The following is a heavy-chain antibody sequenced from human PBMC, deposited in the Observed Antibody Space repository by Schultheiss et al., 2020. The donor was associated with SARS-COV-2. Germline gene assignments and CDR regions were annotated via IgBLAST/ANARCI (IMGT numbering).Heavy chain of an antibody. D-gene: IGHD3-3*01. V-gene: IGHV6-1*01. J-gene: IGHJ4*02. CDR2: TYYRSKWYN. Sequence: SQTLSLTCAISGDSVSSNSAAWNWIRQSPSRGLEWLGRTYYRSKWYNDYAVSVKSRITINPDTSKNQFSLQLNSVTPEDTAVYYCARGGKYYDFWSGYYPFDYWGQGTLVTVSS. CDR3: ARGGKYYDFWSGYYPFDY. CDR1: GDSVSSNSAA.